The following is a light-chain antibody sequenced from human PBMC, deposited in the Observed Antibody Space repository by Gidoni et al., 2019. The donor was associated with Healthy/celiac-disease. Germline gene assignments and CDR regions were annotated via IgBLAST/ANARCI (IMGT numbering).Light chain of an antibody. CDR1: QSISSY. V-gene: IGKV1-39*01. J-gene: IGKJ4*01. Sequence: DIQMTHSPSSLSASVEDRVTITCRASQSISSYLNWYQQKPGKAPKLLIYAASSLQSGVPSRFSGSGSGTDFTLTISSLQPEDFATYYCQQSYSTPQDTFGGGTKVEIK. CDR3: QQSYSTPQDT. CDR2: AAS.